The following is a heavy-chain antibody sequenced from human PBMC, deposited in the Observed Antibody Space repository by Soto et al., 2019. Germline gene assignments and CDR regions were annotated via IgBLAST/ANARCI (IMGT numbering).Heavy chain of an antibody. CDR1: GFTFSDFA. CDR3: AAPRDEYGSGVSWFTYGMDI. D-gene: IGHD3-10*01. J-gene: IGHJ6*02. CDR2: LDGAGGST. Sequence: LRLSCLASGFTFSDFAMTWVRHVPGRGLEWVASLDGAGGSTYYAESVRGRFSIPRDNSQNTLFLQMKRLTVDDTAIYYCAAPRDEYGSGVSWFTYGMDIWGQGTTVTVSS. V-gene: IGHV3-23*01.